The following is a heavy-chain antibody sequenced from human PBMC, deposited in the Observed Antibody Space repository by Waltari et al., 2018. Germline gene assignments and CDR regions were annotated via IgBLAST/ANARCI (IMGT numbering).Heavy chain of an antibody. CDR1: GFTFSSYW. CDR2: IKEDGSEK. J-gene: IGHJ3*02. V-gene: IGHV3-7*01. CDR3: ARTQWDSTSRRAFDI. D-gene: IGHD1-26*01. Sequence: EVQLVESGGDLVQPGGSLRLSCAASGFTFSSYWMCWVRQAPGKGLEWGANIKEDGSEKYYVDSVKGRVTISRDNAKNSLYLQMNSLRAEDSAVYYCARTQWDSTSRRAFDIWGQGTVVTVSS.